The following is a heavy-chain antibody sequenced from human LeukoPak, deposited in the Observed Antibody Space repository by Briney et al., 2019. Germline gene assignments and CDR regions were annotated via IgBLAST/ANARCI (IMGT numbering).Heavy chain of an antibody. V-gene: IGHV7-4-1*02. J-gene: IGHJ5*02. CDR2: INTNTGNP. CDR3: AKYNSGWYRWFDP. CDR1: GYTFTTYA. Sequence: ASVKVSCKASGYTFTTYAMNWVRQAPGQGLEWMGWINTNTGNPTYAQGFTGRFVFSLDTSVSTAYLQISSLRAEDTAVYYCAKYNSGWYRWFDPWGQGTLVIVSS. D-gene: IGHD6-19*01.